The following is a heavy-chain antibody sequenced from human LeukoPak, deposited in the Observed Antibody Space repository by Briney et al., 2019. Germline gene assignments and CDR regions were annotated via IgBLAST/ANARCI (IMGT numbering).Heavy chain of an antibody. CDR1: GFTFNTYG. CDR2: IAYDGSIK. Sequence: SGGSLRLSCAASGFTFNTYGMHWVRQAPGKGPEFVAIIAYDGSIKYYANSVKGRFTISRDNSKNMVFLQMNSLRPEDTAVYYCVNIAATGPDYWGQGTLVTVSS. D-gene: IGHD6-13*01. CDR3: VNIAATGPDY. V-gene: IGHV3-30*03. J-gene: IGHJ4*02.